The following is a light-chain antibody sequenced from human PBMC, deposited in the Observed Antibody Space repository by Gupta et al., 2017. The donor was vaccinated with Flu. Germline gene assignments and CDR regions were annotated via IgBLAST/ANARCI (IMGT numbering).Light chain of an antibody. CDR3: QSADSTGAYVM. J-gene: IGLJ3*02. CDR2: KDT. V-gene: IGLV3-25*03. Sequence: SSELTQPPSVSVPPGQTARLVCSGETLSNIYCYWYQQEPGQAPVLAIYKDTERPSGIPERFSGSSSGTTVTLTISVVQAEDEAAYYCQSADSTGAYVMFGGGTKLTVL. CDR1: TLSNIY.